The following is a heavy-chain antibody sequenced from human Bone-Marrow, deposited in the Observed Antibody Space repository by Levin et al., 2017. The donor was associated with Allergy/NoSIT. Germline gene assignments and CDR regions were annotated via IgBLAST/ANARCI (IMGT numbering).Heavy chain of an antibody. J-gene: IGHJ6*02. CDR3: AKWNYDTVTCLRLGMDV. Sequence: GGSLRLSCAVSGFSFSSYAMNWVRQAPGKGLEWVAIISGSGNSAFYADSVKGRFTISRDNSKNTLFLEMSTLRADDTAVYYCAKWNYDTVTCLRLGMDVWGQGTTVTVSS. D-gene: IGHD3-9*01. CDR1: GFSFSSYA. CDR2: ISGSGNSA. V-gene: IGHV3-23*01.